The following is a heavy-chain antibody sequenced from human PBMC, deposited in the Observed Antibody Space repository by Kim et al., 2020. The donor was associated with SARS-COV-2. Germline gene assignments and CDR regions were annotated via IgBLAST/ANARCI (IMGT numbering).Heavy chain of an antibody. Sequence: GGSLRLSCAASGFTFSSYGMHWVRQAPGKGLEWVAVISYDGSNKYYADSVKGRFTISRDNSKNTLYLQMNSLRAEDTAVYYCAKGKETTMIVVHRVDGMDVWGQGTTVTVSS. CDR1: GFTFSSYG. CDR3: AKGKETTMIVVHRVDGMDV. J-gene: IGHJ6*02. D-gene: IGHD3-22*01. CDR2: ISYDGSNK. V-gene: IGHV3-30*18.